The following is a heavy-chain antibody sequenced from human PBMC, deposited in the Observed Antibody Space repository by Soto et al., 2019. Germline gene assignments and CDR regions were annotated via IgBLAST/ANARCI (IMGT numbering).Heavy chain of an antibody. CDR2: ISSSSSTI. Sequence: GGSLRLSCAASGCTFISYSMNWVRHAPGKGLEWGSYISSSSSTIYSADSVKGRFTISRDNAKNSLYLQMNSLRAEDTAVYYCARDSEGIVVVPADMAVWGKGTTVTVS. CDR1: GCTFISYS. D-gene: IGHD2-2*01. CDR3: ARDSEGIVVVPADMAV. V-gene: IGHV3-48*01. J-gene: IGHJ6*04.